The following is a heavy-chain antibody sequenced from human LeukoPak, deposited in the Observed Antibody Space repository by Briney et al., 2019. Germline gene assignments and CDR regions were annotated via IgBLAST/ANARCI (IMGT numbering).Heavy chain of an antibody. J-gene: IGHJ4*02. CDR3: ARGTLYSGWSYYFDY. CDR2: INHSGST. Sequence: ASETLSLTCAVYGGSFSGYYWSWIRQPPGRGLEWIGEINHSGSTNYNPSLKSRVTISVDTSKNQFSLKLSSVTAADTAVYYCARGTLYSGWSYYFDYWGQGSQVTVSS. V-gene: IGHV4-34*01. D-gene: IGHD6-19*01. CDR1: GGSFSGYY.